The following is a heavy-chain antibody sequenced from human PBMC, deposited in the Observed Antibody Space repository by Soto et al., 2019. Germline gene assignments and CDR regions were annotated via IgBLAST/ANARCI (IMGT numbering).Heavy chain of an antibody. V-gene: IGHV1-69*13. J-gene: IGHJ4*02. CDR3: ATMATIKGAHFDY. Sequence: ASVKVSCKASGGTFSSYAISWVRQAPGQGLEWMGGIIPIFGTANYAQKFQGRVTITADESTSTAYMELSSLRSEDTAVYYCATMATIKGAHFDYWGQGTLVTVSS. CDR1: GGTFSSYA. CDR2: IIPIFGTA. D-gene: IGHD5-12*01.